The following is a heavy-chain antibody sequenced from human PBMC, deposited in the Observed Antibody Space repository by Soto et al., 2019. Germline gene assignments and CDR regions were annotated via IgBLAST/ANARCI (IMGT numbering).Heavy chain of an antibody. CDR2: ISYDGGNK. J-gene: IGHJ4*02. D-gene: IGHD3-22*01. CDR3: ARDMVDYYDSSGPSYFDY. Sequence: LRLSCAASGFTFSSYAMHWVRQAPGKGLEWVAVISYDGGNKYYADSVKGRFTISRDNSKNTLYLQMNSLRAEDTAVYYCARDMVDYYDSSGPSYFDYWGQGTLVTVSS. CDR1: GFTFSSYA. V-gene: IGHV3-30-3*01.